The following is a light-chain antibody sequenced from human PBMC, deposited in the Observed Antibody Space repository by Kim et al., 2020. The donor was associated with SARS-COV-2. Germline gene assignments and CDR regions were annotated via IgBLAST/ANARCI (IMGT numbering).Light chain of an antibody. Sequence: SYELTQPPSVSVSPGQTASITCSGDKLGDKYAYWYQQKPGQSPVLVIYQDTRRPSGIPERFSASNSGNTATLTISGTQAMDEADYYCQAWDSGVVFGGGT. J-gene: IGLJ3*02. CDR3: QAWDSGVV. CDR1: KLGDKY. V-gene: IGLV3-1*01. CDR2: QDT.